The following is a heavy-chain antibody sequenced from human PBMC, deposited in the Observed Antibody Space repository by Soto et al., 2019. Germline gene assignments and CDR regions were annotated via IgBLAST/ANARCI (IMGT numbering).Heavy chain of an antibody. CDR1: GLPMSNYA. V-gene: IGHV3-30-3*01. J-gene: IGHJ4*02. CDR3: ARDRCTNGVCFDY. CDR2: ISYDGSNK. D-gene: IGHD2-8*01. Sequence: SGLPMSNYAMHRIIKTQGKGLEWVAVISYDGSNKYYADSVKGRFTISRDNSKNTLYLQMNSLRAEDTAVYYCARDRCTNGVCFDYWGQGTLVTVSS.